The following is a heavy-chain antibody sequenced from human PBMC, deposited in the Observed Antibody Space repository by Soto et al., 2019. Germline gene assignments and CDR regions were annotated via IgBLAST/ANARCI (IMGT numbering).Heavy chain of an antibody. CDR2: IYYRGSS. Sequence: QMQLQESGPGLVKPSETLSLTCTVSGGSISSSSYYWGWIRQPPGKGLEWIGSIYYRGSSYNNPSLKSRVTISVDTSKNQFSLKLGSLTAADTAVYYCARHLSWGSSGYFGFDYWGQGTLVTVSS. CDR3: ARHLSWGSSGYFGFDY. J-gene: IGHJ4*02. D-gene: IGHD5-18*01. CDR1: GGSISSSSYY. V-gene: IGHV4-39*01.